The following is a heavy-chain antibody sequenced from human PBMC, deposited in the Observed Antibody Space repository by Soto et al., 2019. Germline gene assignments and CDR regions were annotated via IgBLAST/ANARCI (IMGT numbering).Heavy chain of an antibody. D-gene: IGHD5-18*01. Sequence: SQTMSLTSAVDDGSSRGYYLSRILKQPEKGLEWIGEINHSGSTNYNPSLKSRVTISVDTSKNQFSLKLSSVTAADTAVYYCASSPILSVDTDMEYYFAYWGQGTLGTVSS. CDR3: ASSPILSVDTDMEYYFAY. CDR2: INHSGST. J-gene: IGHJ4*02. CDR1: DGSSRGYY. V-gene: IGHV4-34*01.